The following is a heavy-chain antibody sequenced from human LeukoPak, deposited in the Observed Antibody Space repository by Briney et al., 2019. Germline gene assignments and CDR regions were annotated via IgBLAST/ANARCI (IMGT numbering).Heavy chain of an antibody. D-gene: IGHD1-26*01. CDR1: GYTFTGYY. J-gene: IGHJ4*02. V-gene: IGHV1-2*02. CDR3: ARAVGATTGYYFDY. Sequence: ASVKVSCKASGYTFTGYYVHWVRQAPGQGLEWMGWINPNSGGTNYAQKFQGRVTMTRDTSISTAYMELSRLRSDDTAVYYCARAVGATTGYYFDYWGQGTLVTVSS. CDR2: INPNSGGT.